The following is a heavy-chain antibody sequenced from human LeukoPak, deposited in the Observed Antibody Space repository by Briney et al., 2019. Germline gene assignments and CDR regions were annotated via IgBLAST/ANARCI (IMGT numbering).Heavy chain of an antibody. CDR2: MYYSGST. D-gene: IGHD1-26*01. V-gene: IGHV4-30-4*01. J-gene: IGHJ4*02. CDR3: VRRMVGAIRPFDY. Sequence: SETLSLTCTVSGGSISSGDYYWNWIPQPPGKGLEWIGYMYYSGSTYYNPSLKSRVTISVDTSKNQFSLRLSSVIAADTAVYYCVRRMVGAIRPFDYWGQGTLVTVSS. CDR1: GGSISSGDYY.